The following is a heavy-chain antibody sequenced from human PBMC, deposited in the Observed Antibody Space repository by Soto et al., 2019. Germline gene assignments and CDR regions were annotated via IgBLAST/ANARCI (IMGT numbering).Heavy chain of an antibody. CDR1: GFTFSSYA. J-gene: IGHJ4*02. CDR2: ISYDGSNK. Sequence: QVQLVESGGGVVQPGRSLRLSCAASGFTFSSYAMHWVRQAPGKGLEWVAVISYDGSNKYYADTVKGRFTISRDNSKNTLYEQMNSRRAEDTAVYYCARDGARIAAGRENEGLWYWGQGTLVTVSS. CDR3: ARDGARIAAGRENEGLWY. V-gene: IGHV3-30-3*01. D-gene: IGHD6-25*01.